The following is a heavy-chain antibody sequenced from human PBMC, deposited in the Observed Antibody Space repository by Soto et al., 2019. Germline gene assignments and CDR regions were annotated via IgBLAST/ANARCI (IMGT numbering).Heavy chain of an antibody. CDR3: ARDLAVGLVDY. D-gene: IGHD6-19*01. Sequence: QVQLVQSGAEVKKPGASVKVSCKASGYTFTSSGISWVRQAPGQGREGMGWISAYNGNTKYAQKLQGRVTMTTGTSTSTAYMELRSLRSDDTAVYYCARDLAVGLVDYWGQGSLVTVSS. V-gene: IGHV1-18*01. CDR2: ISAYNGNT. J-gene: IGHJ4*02. CDR1: GYTFTSSG.